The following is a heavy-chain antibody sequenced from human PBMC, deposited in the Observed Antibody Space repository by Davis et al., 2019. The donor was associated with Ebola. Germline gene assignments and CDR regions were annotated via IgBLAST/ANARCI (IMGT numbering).Heavy chain of an antibody. CDR2: INHSGST. V-gene: IGHV4-34*01. CDR3: ARARYDFWSGYYYIGAFDI. Sequence: SETLSLTCAVYGGSFSGYYWSWIRQPPGKGLEWLGEINHSGSTNYNPSLKSRVTISVDTSKNQFSLKLSSVTAADTAVYYCARARYDFWSGYYYIGAFDIWGQGTMVTVSS. D-gene: IGHD3-3*01. J-gene: IGHJ3*02. CDR1: GGSFSGYY.